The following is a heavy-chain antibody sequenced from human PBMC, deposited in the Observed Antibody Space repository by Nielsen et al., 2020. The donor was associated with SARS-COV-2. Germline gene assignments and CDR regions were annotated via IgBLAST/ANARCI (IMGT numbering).Heavy chain of an antibody. Sequence: LRLSCTVSGGSLSSRNYYWGWIRHHPGKGLEWIGYIYFSGRTCYNPSLKSRVTISVDTSKNQFSLSLRSVTAADTAVYYCARESSGYDHYNYGMDVWGQGTTVTVSS. J-gene: IGHJ6*02. D-gene: IGHD5-12*01. CDR2: IYFSGRT. CDR3: ARESSGYDHYNYGMDV. CDR1: GGSLSSRNYY. V-gene: IGHV4-31*03.